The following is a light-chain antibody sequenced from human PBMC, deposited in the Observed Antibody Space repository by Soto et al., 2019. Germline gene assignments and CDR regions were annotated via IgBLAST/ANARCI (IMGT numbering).Light chain of an antibody. CDR2: SNN. Sequence: QSVLTQPPSASGTPGQRVTISGSGSSSNIGSNAVNWYQQLPGTAPTLLIYSNNQRPSGVPDRFSGSKSGTSASLAVNGLQSEDEADYYCAAWDDSLNGPLFGGGTKVTVL. CDR3: AAWDDSLNGPL. CDR1: SSNIGSNA. V-gene: IGLV1-44*01. J-gene: IGLJ3*02.